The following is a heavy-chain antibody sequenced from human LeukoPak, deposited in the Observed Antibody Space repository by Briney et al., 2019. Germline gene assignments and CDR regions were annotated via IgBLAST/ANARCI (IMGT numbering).Heavy chain of an antibody. J-gene: IGHJ5*02. CDR2: IYYSGST. CDR1: GGSISSYY. CDR3: ARGPRDYSSSWYAGT. D-gene: IGHD6-13*01. Sequence: PSETLSLTCTVSGGSISSYYWSRIRQPPGKGLEWIGYIYYSGSTNYNPSLKSRVTISVDTSKNQFSLKLSSVTAADTAVYYCARGPRDYSSSWYAGTWGQGTLVTVSS. V-gene: IGHV4-59*01.